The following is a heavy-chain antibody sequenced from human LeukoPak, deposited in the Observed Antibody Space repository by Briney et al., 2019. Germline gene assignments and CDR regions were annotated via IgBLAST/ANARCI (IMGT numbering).Heavy chain of an antibody. Sequence: GRSLRLSCAASGFTFSNYAMHWVRQAPGKGLEWVAVISYDGSNKYYADSVKGRFTTSRDNSKNTLYLQMNSLRAEDTAVYYCARDWSTVTTSGYWGQGTLVTVSS. D-gene: IGHD4-17*01. CDR2: ISYDGSNK. CDR1: GFTFSNYA. CDR3: ARDWSTVTTSGY. J-gene: IGHJ4*02. V-gene: IGHV3-30-3*01.